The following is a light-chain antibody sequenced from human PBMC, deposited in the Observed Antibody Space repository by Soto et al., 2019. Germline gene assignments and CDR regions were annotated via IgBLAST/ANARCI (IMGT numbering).Light chain of an antibody. Sequence: EIVMTQSPATLSVSPGERATLSCRASQSVSSNLAWYQQKPGQAPRLLIYGASTRATGIPARFSGSGSGTEFTLTIGSLQAEDCAGYYCQQYNNWPLYTFGQGTKLEIK. CDR3: QQYNNWPLYT. J-gene: IGKJ2*01. CDR1: QSVSSN. V-gene: IGKV3-15*01. CDR2: GAS.